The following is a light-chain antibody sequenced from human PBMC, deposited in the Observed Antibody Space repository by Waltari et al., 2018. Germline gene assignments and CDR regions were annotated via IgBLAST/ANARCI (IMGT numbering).Light chain of an antibody. J-gene: IGKJ2*01. V-gene: IGKV3-20*01. CDR3: QQYGTSPYT. Sequence: IVLTQSPGTLSLSPGDKASLSCKASQNLSSNFLAWYRQRPGQPPGLLIHGAAKRAAGIPDTFSGSGSGTDFTLTISRLEAEDSAVYDCQQYGTSPYTFGQGTKVEIK. CDR1: QNLSSNF. CDR2: GAA.